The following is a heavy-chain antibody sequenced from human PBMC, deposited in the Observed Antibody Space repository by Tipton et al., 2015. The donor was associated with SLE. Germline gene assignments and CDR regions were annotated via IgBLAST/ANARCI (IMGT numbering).Heavy chain of an antibody. Sequence: TLSLTCTVSGGSISSYYWSWIRQPPGKGLEWIGYIYYSGSTNYNPSLKSRVTISVDTSKNQFSLKPSSVTAADTAVYYCARTGTETYYYGMDVWGQGTTVTVSS. CDR1: GGSISSYY. CDR3: ARTGTETYYYGMDV. V-gene: IGHV4-59*01. CDR2: IYYSGST. D-gene: IGHD1-1*01. J-gene: IGHJ6*02.